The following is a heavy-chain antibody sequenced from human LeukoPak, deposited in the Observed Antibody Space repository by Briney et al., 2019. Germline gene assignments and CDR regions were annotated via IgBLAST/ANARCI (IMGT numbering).Heavy chain of an antibody. J-gene: IGHJ6*01. D-gene: IGHD1-26*01. CDR3: VKDRGGSPFYGMDV. V-gene: IGHV3-23*01. CDR1: GFAFSSFA. Sequence: AGGPLRPSCAGSGFAFSSFAMSCGRQAPGRGVEWGLTSSGNAGAGPYYAATVKGRSTVSRDNSRKTLYLPMNSLSAEDTAVNYCVKDRGGSPFYGMDVWGQGTTVTVSS. CDR2: SSGNAGAGP.